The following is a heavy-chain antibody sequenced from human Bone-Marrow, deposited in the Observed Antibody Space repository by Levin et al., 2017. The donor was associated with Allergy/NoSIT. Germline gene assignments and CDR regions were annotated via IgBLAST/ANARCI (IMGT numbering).Heavy chain of an antibody. J-gene: IGHJ4*02. CDR3: ARDGYCRTTSCDTFVDY. CDR1: GFTFSDYG. V-gene: IGHV3-33*01. Sequence: GESLKISCVASGFTFSDYGMHWVRQAPGKGLEWVAVIWYDGSNKYYADSVKGRFTISRDNSKNTLYLQMNSLRADDTAVYYCARDGYCRTTSCDTFVDYWGQGTLVTVSS. D-gene: IGHD2-2*02. CDR2: IWYDGSNK.